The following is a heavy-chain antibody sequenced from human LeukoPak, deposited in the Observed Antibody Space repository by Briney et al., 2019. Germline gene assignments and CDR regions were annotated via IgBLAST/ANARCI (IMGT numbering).Heavy chain of an antibody. J-gene: IGHJ4*02. CDR2: ISYDGSNK. CDR1: GFTFSSYA. D-gene: IGHD5-12*01. V-gene: IGHV3-30-3*01. Sequence: SGGSLRLSCAACGFTFSSYAMHWVRQAPGKGLEWVAGISYDGSNKYYADSVKGRFTISRDNSKNTLYLQMHSLRAEDTAIYYCAKDRRLPWDYFDSWGQGTQVTVSS. CDR3: AKDRRLPWDYFDS.